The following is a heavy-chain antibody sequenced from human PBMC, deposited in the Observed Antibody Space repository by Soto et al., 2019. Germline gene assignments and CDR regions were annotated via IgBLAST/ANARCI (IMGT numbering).Heavy chain of an antibody. CDR1: GYIFPDYH. CDR3: ARGDSTDCSNGVCSFFYNHDMDV. D-gene: IGHD2-8*01. CDR2: INPKSGGT. J-gene: IGHJ6*02. V-gene: IGHV1-2*04. Sequence: AAVNVSCMACGYIFPDYHIHRVRQAPGQGLEWLGRINPKSGGTSTAQKFQGWVTMTTDTPISTASMELTRLTSDYTAIYYCARGDSTDCSNGVCSFFYNHDMDVWGQGTTVTVSS.